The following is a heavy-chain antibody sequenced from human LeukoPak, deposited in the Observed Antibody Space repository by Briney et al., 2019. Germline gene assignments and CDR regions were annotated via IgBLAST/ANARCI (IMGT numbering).Heavy chain of an antibody. Sequence: GGSLRLSCAASGFTFSSYAMSWVRQAPGKGLEWVSAISGSGGSTYYADSVKGRFTISRDNSKNTLYLQMNSLRAEDTAVYYCAKAQGAYSVVVIPGFDYWGQGTLVTVSS. D-gene: IGHD3-22*01. V-gene: IGHV3-23*01. CDR3: AKAQGAYSVVVIPGFDY. CDR1: GFTFSSYA. CDR2: ISGSGGST. J-gene: IGHJ4*02.